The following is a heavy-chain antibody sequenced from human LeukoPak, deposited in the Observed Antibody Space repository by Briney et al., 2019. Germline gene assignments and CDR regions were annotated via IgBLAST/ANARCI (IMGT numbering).Heavy chain of an antibody. CDR1: GFTLNSYL. D-gene: IGHD1-14*01. V-gene: IGHV3-7*01. CDR2: IKKDGSEE. CDR3: ARSNPNKNALDL. Sequence: GGSLRLSCAASGFTLNSYLMSWVRQAPGRGLEWVANIKKDGSEESYLDSVKGRFTVSRDNAKNSLFLQMNSLRGEDTAVYYCARSNPNKNALDLWGQGTMVAISS. J-gene: IGHJ3*01.